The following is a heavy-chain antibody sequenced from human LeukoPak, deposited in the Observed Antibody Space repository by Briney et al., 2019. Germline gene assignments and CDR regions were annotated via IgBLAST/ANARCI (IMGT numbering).Heavy chain of an antibody. Sequence: GGSLRLSCAASGFTFSSYSMNWVRQAPGKGLEWLSYISTSSTTIYYADSVKGRFTISRDNAKNSLYLQMNSLRAEDRAVYYCARDKYYYDSSGGGYYFDYWGQGTLVTVSS. CDR3: ARDKYYYDSSGGGYYFDY. CDR2: ISTSSTTI. D-gene: IGHD3-22*01. V-gene: IGHV3-48*01. J-gene: IGHJ4*02. CDR1: GFTFSSYS.